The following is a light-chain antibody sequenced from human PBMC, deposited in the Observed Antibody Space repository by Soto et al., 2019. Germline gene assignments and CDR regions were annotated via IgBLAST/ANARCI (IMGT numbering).Light chain of an antibody. J-gene: IGKJ3*01. CDR3: QQSYSTPLT. CDR2: AAS. V-gene: IGKV1-39*01. CDR1: QSISTY. Sequence: DIQMTQSPSSLSASVGDRVTITCRASQSISTYLNWYQQKLGKAPKLLIYAASSLQSGVPSRFSGRGSGTDFTLTISCLQPEDFATYYCQQSYSTPLTFGPGTKVDIK.